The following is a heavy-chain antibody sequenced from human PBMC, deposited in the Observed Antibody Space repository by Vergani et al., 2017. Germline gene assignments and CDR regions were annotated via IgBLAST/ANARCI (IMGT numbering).Heavy chain of an antibody. CDR3: ARAHLRYFDWLPLDY. CDR2: IYYSGST. V-gene: IGHV4-59*08. D-gene: IGHD3-9*01. J-gene: IGHJ4*02. Sequence: QVQLQESGPGLVKPSETLSLTCTVSGGSISSYYWSWIWQPPGKGLEWIGYIYYSGSTNYNPSLKSRVTISVDTSKNQFSLKLSSVTAADTALYYCARAHLRYFDWLPLDYWGQGTLVTVSS. CDR1: GGSISSYY.